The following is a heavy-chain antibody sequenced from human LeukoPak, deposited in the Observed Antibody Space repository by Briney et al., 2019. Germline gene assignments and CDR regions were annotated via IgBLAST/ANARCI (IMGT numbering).Heavy chain of an antibody. CDR3: ARHGSLSVPGTRRFDP. Sequence: SETLSLTCTVSGDTISSYYWSWLRQPPRKGLEWIGYIYYTGSTNYNPSLKSRVTISVDTSKNQFSLKLTSVTAADTAVYYCARHGSLSVPGTRRFDPWGQGTLVTVSS. D-gene: IGHD6-19*01. J-gene: IGHJ5*02. CDR1: GDTISSYY. CDR2: IYYTGST. V-gene: IGHV4-59*08.